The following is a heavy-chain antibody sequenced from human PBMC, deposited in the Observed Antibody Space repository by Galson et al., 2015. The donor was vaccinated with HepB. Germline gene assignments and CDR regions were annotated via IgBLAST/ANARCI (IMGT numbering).Heavy chain of an antibody. V-gene: IGHV3-21*01. CDR2: ISSSSSYI. D-gene: IGHD1-26*01. CDR1: GFTFSSYS. Sequence: SLRLSCAASGFTFSSYSMNWVHQAPGKGLEWVSSISSSSSYIYYADSVKGRFTISRDNAKNSLYLQMNSLRAEDTAVYYCARDPEGPGSYYYYGMDVWGQGTTVTVSS. CDR3: ARDPEGPGSYYYYGMDV. J-gene: IGHJ6*02.